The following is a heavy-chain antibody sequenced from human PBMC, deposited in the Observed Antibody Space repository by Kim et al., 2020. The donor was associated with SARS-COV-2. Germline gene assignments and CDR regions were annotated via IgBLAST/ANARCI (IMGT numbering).Heavy chain of an antibody. V-gene: IGHV3-23*01. J-gene: IGHJ4*02. D-gene: IGHD3-22*01. CDR3: AKDGHSSGPGYYFDY. Sequence: ESVKGPFTNSQDNSKNTVYLQINRLRAEDTAVYYCAKDGHSSGPGYYFDYWGQGTLVTVSS.